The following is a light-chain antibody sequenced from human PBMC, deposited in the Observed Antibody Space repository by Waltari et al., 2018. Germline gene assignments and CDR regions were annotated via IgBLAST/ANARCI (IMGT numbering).Light chain of an antibody. V-gene: IGLV3-1*01. Sequence: SYELTPPPSVSVSPGQPATITCPGAKLGDKYVCGYQQKPGQSPVVVIFQDTKRPSGIPERFSGSNSGNTATLIINGTQAMDEADYYCQAWDSSTVVFGGGTKLTVL. CDR3: QAWDSSTVV. CDR2: QDT. J-gene: IGLJ3*02. CDR1: KLGDKY.